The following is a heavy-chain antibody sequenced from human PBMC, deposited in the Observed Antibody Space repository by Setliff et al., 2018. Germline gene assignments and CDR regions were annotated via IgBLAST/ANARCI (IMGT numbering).Heavy chain of an antibody. CDR1: GYSISNGFY. CDR2: LFDGGSA. CDR3: ARDPHYDPTYSLPGHAFDF. V-gene: IGHV4-38-2*02. D-gene: IGHD3-22*01. J-gene: IGHJ3*01. Sequence: WETLSLTCAVSGYSISNGFYWGWIRQSPVKGLEWIGSLFDGGSAYYSPSLKSRASISLDASKNQFALKLTSATAADTAVYYCARDPHYDPTYSLPGHAFDFWGQGIMVTVS.